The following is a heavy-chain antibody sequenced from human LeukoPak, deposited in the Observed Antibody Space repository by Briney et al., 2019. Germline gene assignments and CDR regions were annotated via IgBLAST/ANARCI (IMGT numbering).Heavy chain of an antibody. J-gene: IGHJ4*02. Sequence: GGSLRLSCAASGFTFSDYYMSWIRQAPGRGLEWVSYISSSGSTIYYADSVKGRFTISRDNAKNSLYLQMNSLRAEDTVVYYCARDGIAVAVDYWGQGNLVTVSS. V-gene: IGHV3-11*04. CDR3: ARDGIAVAVDY. D-gene: IGHD6-19*01. CDR1: GFTFSDYY. CDR2: ISSSGSTI.